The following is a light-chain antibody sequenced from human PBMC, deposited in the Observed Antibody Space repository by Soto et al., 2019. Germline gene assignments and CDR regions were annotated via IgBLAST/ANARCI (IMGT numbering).Light chain of an antibody. V-gene: IGKV3-15*01. CDR3: QQYNNWPPWT. CDR1: QTINNN. Sequence: VMTQAPATLSVSPGERATLSCRASQTINNNVAWYQLKVGQVPRLLIYGASTRATGIPAGFSGSGSGTEFTLTISSLQSEDFAVYYCQQYNNWPPWTFGQGTKVDIK. J-gene: IGKJ1*01. CDR2: GAS.